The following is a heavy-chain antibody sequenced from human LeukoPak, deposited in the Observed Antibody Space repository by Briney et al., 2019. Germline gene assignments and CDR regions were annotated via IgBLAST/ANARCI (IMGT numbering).Heavy chain of an antibody. Sequence: GGSLRLSCAASGFTFSSYGRHWVRQAPGKGLEWVAVISYDGSNKYYADSVKGRFTISRDNSKNTLYLQMNSLRAEDTAVYYCAKGQSGMDVWGQGTTVTVSS. CDR3: AKGQSGMDV. J-gene: IGHJ6*02. CDR1: GFTFSSYG. CDR2: ISYDGSNK. V-gene: IGHV3-30*18.